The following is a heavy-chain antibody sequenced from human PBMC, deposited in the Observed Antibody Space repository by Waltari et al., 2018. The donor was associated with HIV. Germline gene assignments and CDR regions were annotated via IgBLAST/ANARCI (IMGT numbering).Heavy chain of an antibody. V-gene: IGHV5-51*01. CDR2: VYPGDSST. CDR3: VSVGFDS. J-gene: IGHJ5*01. CDR1: GYNCTDYW. Sequence: EVQLVQSGDAVRKPGESLKISCKASGYNCTDYWIGWVRQMPGKGLEWMGVVYPGDSSTKYSPSFQGHVIISADTSITTAYLKWSSLKASDTAMYYCVSVGFDSWGQGTLVTLSS.